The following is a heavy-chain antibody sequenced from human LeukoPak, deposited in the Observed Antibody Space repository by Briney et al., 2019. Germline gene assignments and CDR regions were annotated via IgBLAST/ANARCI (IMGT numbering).Heavy chain of an antibody. V-gene: IGHV1-2*02. Sequence: ASVKVSCKASGYTFTGYYMHWVRQAPGQGLEWMGWINPNGGGTNYGQKVQGRVTMTRDTSISAAYMELSRLRSDDTAVFYCARGDSSPYYYFDYWGQGTLVAVSS. CDR1: GYTFTGYY. CDR2: INPNGGGT. J-gene: IGHJ4*02. CDR3: ARGDSSPYYYFDY. D-gene: IGHD3-22*01.